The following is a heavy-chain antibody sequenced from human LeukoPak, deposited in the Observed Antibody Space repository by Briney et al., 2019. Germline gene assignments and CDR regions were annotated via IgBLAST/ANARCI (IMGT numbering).Heavy chain of an antibody. Sequence: ASVKVSCKVSGYTLTELSMHWVRQAPGKGLEWMGGFDPEDGETIYAQKFQGRVTMTEDTSTVTAYMELSSLRSEDTAVYYCATVILVRLEKGLGYSYANDAFDIWGQGTMVTVSS. CDR3: ATVILVRLEKGLGYSYANDAFDI. CDR1: GYTLTELS. J-gene: IGHJ3*02. V-gene: IGHV1-24*01. D-gene: IGHD5-18*01. CDR2: FDPEDGET.